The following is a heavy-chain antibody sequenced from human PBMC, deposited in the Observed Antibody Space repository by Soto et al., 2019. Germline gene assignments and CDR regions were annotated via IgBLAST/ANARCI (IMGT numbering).Heavy chain of an antibody. V-gene: IGHV1-69*02. D-gene: IGHD3-10*01. CDR2: IIPILGIA. Sequence: ASVKVSCKASGGTFSSYTISWVRQAPGQGLEWMGRIIPILGIANYAQKFQGRVTITADKSTSTAYMELSSLRSEDTAVYYCARGPDPRLITMVRGGTSGWFDPWGQGTLVTVSS. CDR1: GGTFSSYT. CDR3: ARGPDPRLITMVRGGTSGWFDP. J-gene: IGHJ5*02.